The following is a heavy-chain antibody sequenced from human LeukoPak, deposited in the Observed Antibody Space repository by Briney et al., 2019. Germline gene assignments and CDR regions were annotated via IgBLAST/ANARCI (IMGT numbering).Heavy chain of an antibody. V-gene: IGHV4-30-2*01. Sequence: PSETLSLTCTVSGGSVSSGSYYWSWIRQPPGKGLEWIGCIYHSGNTYYNPSLKSRVTISVDRSKNQFSLKLSSVTAADTAVYYCAREGGYSYGSFDYWGQGTLVTVSS. CDR1: GGSVSSGSYY. CDR3: AREGGYSYGSFDY. D-gene: IGHD5-18*01. J-gene: IGHJ4*02. CDR2: IYHSGNT.